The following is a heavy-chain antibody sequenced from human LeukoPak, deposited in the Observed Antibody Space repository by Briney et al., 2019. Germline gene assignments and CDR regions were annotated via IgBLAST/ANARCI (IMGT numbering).Heavy chain of an antibody. J-gene: IGHJ4*02. V-gene: IGHV4-59*01. CDR2: IYYSGST. CDR1: GGSISSYY. Sequence: PSETLSLTCTVSGGSISSYYWSWVRQPPGKGLEWVGYIYYSGSTNYNPSLKSRVTISVDTSKKQFSLKLSSVTAADTAVYYCARGDYYDSSGYYAYFDYWGQGTLVTVSS. CDR3: ARGDYYDSSGYYAYFDY. D-gene: IGHD3-22*01.